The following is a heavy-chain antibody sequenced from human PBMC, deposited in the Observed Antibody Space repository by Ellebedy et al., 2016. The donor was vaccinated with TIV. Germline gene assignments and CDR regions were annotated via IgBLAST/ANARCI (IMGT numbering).Heavy chain of an antibody. D-gene: IGHD2-8*01. V-gene: IGHV4-4*07. CDR1: GGSISRYY. CDR3: AREYGTMPQNWFDP. CDR2: IYTTGRI. J-gene: IGHJ5*02. Sequence: SETLSLXXTVSGGSISRYYWSWIRQPAGKGLEWIGRIYTTGRINYNPSLKSRVTMSVDTSKNQFSLKLSSVTAADTAVYYCAREYGTMPQNWFDPWGQGTLVTVSS.